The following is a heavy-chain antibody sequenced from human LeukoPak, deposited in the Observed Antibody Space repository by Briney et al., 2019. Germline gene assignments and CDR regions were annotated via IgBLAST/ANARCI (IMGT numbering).Heavy chain of an antibody. CDR3: ARHIARDYVWGSYRGGAGFDY. CDR2: IYHSGRT. V-gene: IGHV4-38-2*02. CDR1: GYSISSGYY. Sequence: SETLSLTCTVSGYSISSGYYWGWIRQPPGKGLEWIGSIYHSGRTFYNPSLKSRVTISVDTSKNQFSLKLTSVTAADTAVYYCARHIARDYVWGSYRGGAGFDYWGQGTLVTVSS. J-gene: IGHJ4*02. D-gene: IGHD3-16*02.